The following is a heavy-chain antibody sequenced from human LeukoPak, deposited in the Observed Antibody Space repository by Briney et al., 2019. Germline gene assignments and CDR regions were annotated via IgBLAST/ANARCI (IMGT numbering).Heavy chain of an antibody. V-gene: IGHV5-51*01. D-gene: IGHD3-16*01. J-gene: IGHJ4*02. CDR1: GYTFTSYW. CDR2: IYPGDSGT. CDR3: ARQLGLRSLDY. Sequence: GESLQISCKGSGYTFTSYWIAWVRRMPGKGLELMGIIYPGDSGTIYSPSFQGHVTISADKSISTAYLQWSSLKASDTAIYYCARQLGLRSLDYWGQGTLVTVSS.